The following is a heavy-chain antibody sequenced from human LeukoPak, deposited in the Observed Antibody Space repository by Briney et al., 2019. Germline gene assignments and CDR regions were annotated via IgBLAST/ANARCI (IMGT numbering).Heavy chain of an antibody. J-gene: IGHJ5*02. Sequence: SETLSLTCTVSGYSISSGYFWGWIGQPPGKGLEWIGTIYYSGSTYYNPSLKSRVTISVDSSKNQFSLRLSSVTAADTAVYYCARESLTWLQSRTSWFDPWGQGTLFTVSS. V-gene: IGHV4-38-2*02. CDR2: IYYSGST. CDR3: ARESLTWLQSRTSWFDP. D-gene: IGHD5-24*01. CDR1: GYSISSGYF.